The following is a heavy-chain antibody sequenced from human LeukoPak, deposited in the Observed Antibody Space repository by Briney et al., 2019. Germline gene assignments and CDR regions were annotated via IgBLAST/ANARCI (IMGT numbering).Heavy chain of an antibody. J-gene: IGHJ4*02. D-gene: IGHD6-13*01. CDR1: GGTFSSYA. CDR2: IIPIFGTA. Sequence: SVKVSCKASGGTFSSYAISWVRQAPGQGLEWMGGIIPIFGTANYAQKFQGRVTITADESTSTAYMELSSLRSEDTAVYYCARAKGGIAAAVYYFDYWGQGTLVTVSS. V-gene: IGHV1-69*13. CDR3: ARAKGGIAAAVYYFDY.